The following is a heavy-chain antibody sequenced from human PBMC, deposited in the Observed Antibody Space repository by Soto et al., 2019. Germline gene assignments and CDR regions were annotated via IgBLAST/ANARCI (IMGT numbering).Heavy chain of an antibody. V-gene: IGHV5-51*01. Sequence: ESLKISCKGSGYSFTSYWIGWVRQMPGKGLEWTGIIYPGDSDTRYSPSFQGQVTISADKSISTAYLQWSSLKASDTAMYYCARSFYDSSGYYYWSPQPPHKDDAFDIWGQGTMVT. CDR3: ARSFYDSSGYYYWSPQPPHKDDAFDI. D-gene: IGHD3-22*01. J-gene: IGHJ3*02. CDR2: IYPGDSDT. CDR1: GYSFTSYW.